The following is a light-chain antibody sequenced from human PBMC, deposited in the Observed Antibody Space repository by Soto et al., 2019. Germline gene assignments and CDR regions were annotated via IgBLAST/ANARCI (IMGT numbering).Light chain of an antibody. Sequence: QSVLTQPPSVSGSPGQSVTISCTGSSSDVGSYDAVSWYQQPPGTAPKLMIYEVSNRPSGVPDRFSGSKSGNTASLTISGLQTEDEAEYYCSSYTSSNTFTVFGGGTKVTVL. CDR2: EVS. CDR3: SSYTSSNTFTV. V-gene: IGLV2-18*02. J-gene: IGLJ3*02. CDR1: SSDVGSYDA.